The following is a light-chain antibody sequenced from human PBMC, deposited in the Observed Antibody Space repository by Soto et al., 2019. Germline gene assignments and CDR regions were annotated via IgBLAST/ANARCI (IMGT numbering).Light chain of an antibody. CDR3: CSCAGSSTSGVV. J-gene: IGLJ2*01. CDR1: SSDVGSYNL. Sequence: QSVLTQPASVSGSPGQSITISCTGTSSDVGSYNLVSWYQQHPGKAPKPMIYEGSKRPLGVSNRFSGSKSGNTASLTISGVQAEDDAEYYGCSCAGSSTSGVVFGGGTKVTVL. CDR2: EGS. V-gene: IGLV2-23*01.